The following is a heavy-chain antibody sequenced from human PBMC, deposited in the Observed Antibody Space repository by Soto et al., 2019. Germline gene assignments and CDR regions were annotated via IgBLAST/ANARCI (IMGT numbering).Heavy chain of an antibody. CDR1: GGSISSNGFGNC. J-gene: IGHJ3*02. V-gene: IGHV4-31*03. Sequence: SETLSLTCTVSGGSISSNGFGNCWSWIRQLPGKGLEWIGYIYHSGSTYYNPPLESRVTISVDTSKNQFSLRLGSVTAADTAVYYCARDPPCCSGGSCYSGSPCDAFDIWGQGTMVTVSS. CDR2: IYHSGST. CDR3: ARDPPCCSGGSCYSGSPCDAFDI. D-gene: IGHD2-15*01.